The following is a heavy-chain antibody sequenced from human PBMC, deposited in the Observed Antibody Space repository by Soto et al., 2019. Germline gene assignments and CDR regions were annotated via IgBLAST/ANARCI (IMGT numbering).Heavy chain of an antibody. D-gene: IGHD3-9*01. J-gene: IGHJ4*02. V-gene: IGHV4-59*08. CDR1: GGSISSYY. CDR2: IYYSGST. CDR3: ARITDYDILTGYGN. Sequence: SETLSLTCTVSGGSISSYYWSWIRQPPGKGLEWIGYIYYSGSTNYNPSLKSRVTISVDTSKNQFSLKLSSVTAADTAVYYCARITDYDILTGYGNWGQGTLVTVS.